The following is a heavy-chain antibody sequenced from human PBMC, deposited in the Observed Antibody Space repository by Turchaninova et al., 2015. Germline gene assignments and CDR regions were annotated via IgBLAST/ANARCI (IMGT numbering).Heavy chain of an antibody. CDR3: ARVNSGAAAGTLDY. CDR2: INHSGST. V-gene: IGHV4-34*01. D-gene: IGHD6-13*01. CDR1: GGSFSGYY. Sequence: QAQLQQWGAGLLKPSETLSLTCAVYGGSFSGYYWSWIRQPPGKGLEWVGEINHSGSTNYNPSLKSRVTISVYTANNQFSLKLSSVTAADTAVYYCARVNSGAAAGTLDYWGQGTLVTVSS. J-gene: IGHJ4*02.